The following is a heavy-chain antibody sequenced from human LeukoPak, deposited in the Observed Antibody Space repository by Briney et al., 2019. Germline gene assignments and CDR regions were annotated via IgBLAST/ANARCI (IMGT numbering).Heavy chain of an antibody. CDR2: ISAYNGNT. CDR1: GYTFISYG. J-gene: IGHJ4*02. V-gene: IGHV1-18*01. Sequence: ASVTVSCTASGYTFISYGISWVRQAPGQGLEWMGWISAYNGNTNYAQKLQGRVTMTTDTSTSTAYMELRSLRSDDTAVYYCASGGFLLPFDYWGQGTLVTVSS. D-gene: IGHD3-16*01. CDR3: ASGGFLLPFDY.